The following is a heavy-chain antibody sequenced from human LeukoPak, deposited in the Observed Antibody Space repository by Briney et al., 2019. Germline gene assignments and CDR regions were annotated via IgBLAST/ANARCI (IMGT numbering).Heavy chain of an antibody. D-gene: IGHD6-13*01. CDR2: ISSSSSYI. CDR1: GFTFSSYS. CDR3: ARDIAPGIIVPGTEAFDY. V-gene: IGHV3-21*01. J-gene: IGHJ4*02. Sequence: PGGSLRLSCAASGFTFSSYSMNWVRQAPGKGLEWVSSISSSSSYIYYADSVKGRFTISRDNAKNSLYLQMNSLRAEDTAVYYCARDIAPGIIVPGTEAFDYWGQGTLVTVSS.